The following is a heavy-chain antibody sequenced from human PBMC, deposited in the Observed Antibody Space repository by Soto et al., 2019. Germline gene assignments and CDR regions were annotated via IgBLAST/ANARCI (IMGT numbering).Heavy chain of an antibody. D-gene: IGHD3-10*01. J-gene: IGHJ1*01. CDR3: AHTFGANHLFFRY. Sequence: QITLKESGPTLVKPTQTLTLTCTFSGFSLSSSGVGVGWIRQPPGKALEGLAVIYWDDDKRHSPSLKSRLTXTXDXXKNQLVLTMTNMDPVDTATYHWAHTFGANHLFFRYWGQGTLVTVSS. CDR2: IYWDDDK. CDR1: GFSLSSSGVG. V-gene: IGHV2-5*02.